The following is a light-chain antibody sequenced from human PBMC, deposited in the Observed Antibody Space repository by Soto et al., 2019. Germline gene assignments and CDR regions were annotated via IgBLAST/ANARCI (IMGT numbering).Light chain of an antibody. Sequence: EIVMTQSPATLSVSPGERATLSCRASQSVSSNLAWYQQKPGQAPRLLIYGASTRATGIPDRFSGSGYGTEFTPTISSLQAEDFAVYYCRQYNNWPRTFGQGTKVEIK. V-gene: IGKV3-15*01. CDR3: RQYNNWPRT. CDR1: QSVSSN. CDR2: GAS. J-gene: IGKJ1*01.